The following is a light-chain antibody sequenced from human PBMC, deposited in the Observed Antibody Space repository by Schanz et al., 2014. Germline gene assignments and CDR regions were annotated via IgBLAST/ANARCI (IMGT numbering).Light chain of an antibody. CDR2: DAS. CDR3: QQYNDWRWT. CDR1: QSVSSY. V-gene: IGKV3D-15*01. Sequence: EIVLTQSPGTLSLSPGERATLSCRASQSVSSYLAWYQQKPGQAPRLLIYDASNRATGIPARFSGSGCGTEFTLTISSLQSEDFAVYYCQQYNDWRWTFGQGTKVDIK. J-gene: IGKJ1*01.